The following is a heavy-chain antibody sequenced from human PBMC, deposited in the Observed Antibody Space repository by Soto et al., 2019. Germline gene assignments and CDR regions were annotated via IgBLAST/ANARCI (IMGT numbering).Heavy chain of an antibody. D-gene: IGHD3-9*01. Sequence: QVQLVQSGAEVKKPGSSVKVSCKASGGTFSSYAISWVRQAPGQGLEWMGGIIPIFGTANYAQKFQGRVTITADDSTSTDSMELRSLRSEDTAVYYFAGGENTYYDILTGDKYYFDYWGQGTLVTVSS. CDR2: IIPIFGTA. CDR3: AGGENTYYDILTGDKYYFDY. V-gene: IGHV1-69*01. J-gene: IGHJ4*02. CDR1: GGTFSSYA.